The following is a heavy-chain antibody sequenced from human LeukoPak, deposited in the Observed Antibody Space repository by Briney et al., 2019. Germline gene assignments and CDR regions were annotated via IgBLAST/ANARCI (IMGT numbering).Heavy chain of an antibody. D-gene: IGHD6-19*01. V-gene: IGHV2-70*12. CDR2: IDWDDDK. CDR3: AHRHDGNYSSGWYAHAFDI. CDR1: GFSLNTSGMC. J-gene: IGHJ3*02. Sequence: SGPTLVNPTQTLTLTCTFSGFSLNTSGMCVSWIRQPPGKALEWLARIDWDDDKYYSTSLKTRLTISKDTSKNQVVLTMTNMDPVDTATYYCAHRHDGNYSSGWYAHAFDIWGQGAMVTVSS.